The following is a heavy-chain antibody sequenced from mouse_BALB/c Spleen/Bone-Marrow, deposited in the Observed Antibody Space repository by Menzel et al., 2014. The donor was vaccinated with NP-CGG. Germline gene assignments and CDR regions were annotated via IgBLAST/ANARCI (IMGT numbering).Heavy chain of an antibody. CDR3: AFYYGNYGDY. CDR2: IDTSDSYT. J-gene: IGHJ2*01. CDR1: SYTFTDYW. Sequence: QVQLKESGAELVMPGASVKMSCKASSYTFTDYWMHWVKQRPGQGLEWIGAIDTSDSYTSYNQKFKGKATLTVDESSSTAYMQLSSLTSEDSAVYYCAFYYGNYGDYWGQGTTLTVSS. D-gene: IGHD2-1*01. V-gene: IGHV1-69*01.